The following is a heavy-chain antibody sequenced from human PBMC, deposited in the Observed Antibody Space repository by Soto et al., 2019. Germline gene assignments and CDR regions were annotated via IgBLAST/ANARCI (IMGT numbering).Heavy chain of an antibody. J-gene: IGHJ6*03. Sequence: EVQLLESGGGLVQPGGSLRLSCAASGFTFSSYAMSWVRQAPGKGLEWVSAISGSGGSTYYADSVKGRFTISRDNSKDTLYLQMNSLRAEDTAVYYCAKHVQIFYYYYYMDVWGKGTTVTVSS. CDR2: ISGSGGST. D-gene: IGHD3-3*01. CDR1: GFTFSSYA. V-gene: IGHV3-23*01. CDR3: AKHVQIFYYYYYMDV.